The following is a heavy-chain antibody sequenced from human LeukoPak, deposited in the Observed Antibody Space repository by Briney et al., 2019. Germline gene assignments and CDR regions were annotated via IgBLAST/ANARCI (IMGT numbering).Heavy chain of an antibody. D-gene: IGHD2-15*01. CDR2: IYYSGST. Sequence: SETLSLTCTVSGGSVSNYYWSWIRQPAGKGLEWIGSIYYSGSTYYNPSLKSRVTISVDTSKNQFSLKLSSVTAADTAVYYCARVVVVAATTPPPDYYMDVWGKGTTVTVSS. CDR1: GGSVSNYY. CDR3: ARVVVVAATTPPPDYYMDV. V-gene: IGHV4-4*07. J-gene: IGHJ6*03.